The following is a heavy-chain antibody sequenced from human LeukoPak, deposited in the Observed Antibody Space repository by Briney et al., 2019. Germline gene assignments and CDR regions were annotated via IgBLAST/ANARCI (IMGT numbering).Heavy chain of an antibody. Sequence: GASVKVSCKASGYTFTSYGISWVRQAPGQGLEWMGWISAYNGNTNYAQKLQGRVTMTTDTSTSTAYMELRSLRSDDTAVYYCARANDPQVPTYFDYWGQGTLVTVSS. J-gene: IGHJ4*02. V-gene: IGHV1-18*01. D-gene: IGHD1-1*01. CDR2: ISAYNGNT. CDR1: GYTFTSYG. CDR3: ARANDPQVPTYFDY.